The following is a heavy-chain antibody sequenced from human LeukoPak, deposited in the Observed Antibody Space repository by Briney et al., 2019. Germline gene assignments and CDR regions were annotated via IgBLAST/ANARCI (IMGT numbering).Heavy chain of an antibody. V-gene: IGHV1-2*02. D-gene: IGHD6-13*01. CDR1: GYTFTGYY. CDR2: INPNSGGT. Sequence: GASVKVSCKASGYTFTGYYMHWVRQAPGQGLEWMGWINPNSGGTNYAQKLQGRVTMTRDTSISTAYMELSRLRSDDTAVYYCARPLTAAGTNYYYYGMDVWGQGTTVTVSS. J-gene: IGHJ6*02. CDR3: ARPLTAAGTNYYYYGMDV.